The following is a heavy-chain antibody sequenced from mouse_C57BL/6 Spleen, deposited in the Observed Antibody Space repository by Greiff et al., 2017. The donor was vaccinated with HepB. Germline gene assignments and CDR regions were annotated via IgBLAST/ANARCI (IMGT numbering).Heavy chain of an antibody. J-gene: IGHJ2*01. D-gene: IGHD3-1*01. CDR3: ARSPNSYFDY. CDR1: GYTFTSYW. Sequence: QVQLQQPGAELVMPGASVKLSCKASGYTFTSYWMHWVKQRPGQGLEWIGEIDPSDSYTNYNQKFKGKSTLTVDKSSSTAYMQLSSLTSEDSAVYYCARSPNSYFDYWGQGTTLTVSS. V-gene: IGHV1-69*01. CDR2: IDPSDSYT.